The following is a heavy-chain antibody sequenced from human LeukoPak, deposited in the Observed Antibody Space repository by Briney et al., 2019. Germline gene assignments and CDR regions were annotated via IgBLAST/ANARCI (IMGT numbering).Heavy chain of an antibody. CDR3: ANSSPVVITYSLDY. J-gene: IGHJ4*02. D-gene: IGHD3-22*01. Sequence: GGSLRLSCAASGFTFSSYGMHWVRQAPGKGLEWVAFMRYDGSNKYYADSVKGRFTISRDNSKNTLYLQMNSLRAEDTAVYYCANSSPVVITYSLDYWGQGTLVTVSS. CDR1: GFTFSSYG. CDR2: MRYDGSNK. V-gene: IGHV3-30*02.